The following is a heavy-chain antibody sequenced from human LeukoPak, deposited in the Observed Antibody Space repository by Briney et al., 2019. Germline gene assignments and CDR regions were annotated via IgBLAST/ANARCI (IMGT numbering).Heavy chain of an antibody. CDR2: ISYDGTNK. Sequence: GGSLRLSCAASGFTFSNYAMNWVRQAPGKGLEWVALISYDGTNKYHADSVEGRFTISRDNPKNTLYLQMNSLRPEDTAVYYCARASVPERCGGYICYSDYWGQGTLVTVSS. D-gene: IGHD2-21*01. V-gene: IGHV3-30-3*01. J-gene: IGHJ4*02. CDR3: ARASVPERCGGYICYSDY. CDR1: GFTFSNYA.